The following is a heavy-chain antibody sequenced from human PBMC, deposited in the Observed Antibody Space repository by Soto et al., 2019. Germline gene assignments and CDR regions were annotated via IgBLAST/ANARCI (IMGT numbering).Heavy chain of an antibody. D-gene: IGHD5-12*01. CDR1: GFPFSIYS. CDR3: ARELNSGYDLYYYYYGMDI. J-gene: IGHJ6*02. CDR2: IWYDGSNK. V-gene: IGHV3-33*08. Sequence: PGGSLGLSCAAAGFPFSIYSMDWVRQAPGKGLEWVAVIWYDGSNKYYADSVKGRFTISRDNSKNTLYLQMNSLRAEDTAVYYCARELNSGYDLYYYYYGMDIWGQGTTVTVSS.